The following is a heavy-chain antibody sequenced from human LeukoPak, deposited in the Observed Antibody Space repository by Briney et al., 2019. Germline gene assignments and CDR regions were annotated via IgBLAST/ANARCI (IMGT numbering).Heavy chain of an antibody. CDR2: MSYDGNNE. Sequence: PGGSLRLSCVGSGFTFGSYAMHWVRQAPGKGLEWVALMSYDGNNEYYADSVRGRFTISRDNSKNVLYLQMNSLTTEDTAVYYCARGEVATVMKVVLNWYFALWGRGTLVTVSS. CDR1: GFTFGSYA. D-gene: IGHD3-22*01. CDR3: ARGEVATVMKVVLNWYFAL. J-gene: IGHJ2*01. V-gene: IGHV3-30*04.